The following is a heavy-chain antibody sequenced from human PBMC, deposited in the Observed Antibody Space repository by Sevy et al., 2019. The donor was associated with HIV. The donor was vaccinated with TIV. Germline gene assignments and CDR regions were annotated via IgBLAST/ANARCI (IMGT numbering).Heavy chain of an antibody. Sequence: GGSLRLSCEASGFTFSNYGMHWVRQAPGKGLGWVAIISHDGSNKYYADSVKGRFTISRDNSKHSLYLQMNSLRPEDKGVYYCAKDISGASSSWSFDYWGQGTLVTVSS. CDR3: AKDISGASSSWSFDY. CDR2: ISHDGSNK. J-gene: IGHJ4*02. CDR1: GFTFSNYG. D-gene: IGHD6-19*01. V-gene: IGHV3-30*18.